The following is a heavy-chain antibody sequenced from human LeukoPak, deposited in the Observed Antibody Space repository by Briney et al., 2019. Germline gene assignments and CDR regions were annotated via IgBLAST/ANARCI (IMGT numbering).Heavy chain of an antibody. CDR3: AGGYSYGYFDF. CDR2: IYYSGAT. J-gene: IGHJ4*02. Sequence: SETLSLTCTVSGGSISSYYWSWIRQPPGKGLEWIGYIYYSGATNHNPSLKSRVTISVDTSKNQFSLKVSSVTAADTAMYYCAGGYSYGYFDFWGQGTLVTVSS. CDR1: GGSISSYY. V-gene: IGHV4-59*08. D-gene: IGHD5-18*01.